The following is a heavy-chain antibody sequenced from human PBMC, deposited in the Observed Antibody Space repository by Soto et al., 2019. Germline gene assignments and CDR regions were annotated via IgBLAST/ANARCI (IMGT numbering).Heavy chain of an antibody. J-gene: IGHJ6*03. Sequence: EVQLLESGGGLVQPGGSLRLSCAASGFTFSSYAMSWVRQAPGKGLEWVSAISGSGGSTYYADSVKGRFTISRDNSKNTQYLKMNSLRAVVTAVDYCAKDARYYSSSSCYGSNYYYYYYMDGLGKGTTVTVSS. D-gene: IGHD2-2*01. CDR1: GFTFSSYA. CDR3: AKDARYYSSSSCYGSNYYYYYYMDG. V-gene: IGHV3-23*01. CDR2: ISGSGGST.